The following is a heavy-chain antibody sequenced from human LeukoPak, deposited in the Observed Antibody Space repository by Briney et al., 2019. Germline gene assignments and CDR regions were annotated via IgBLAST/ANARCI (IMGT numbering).Heavy chain of an antibody. V-gene: IGHV3-23*01. CDR1: GFTFSSYA. D-gene: IGHD3-10*01. J-gene: IGHJ4*02. CDR3: AKTAWFGELFSY. Sequence: GGSLRLSCAASGFTFSSYAMSWVRQTPGKGLEWVSAITGNGGDTYSADSVKGRFTISRDNSKNTLYLQMNSLRAEDTAVYYCAKTAWFGELFSYWGQGTLVTVSS. CDR2: ITGNGGDT.